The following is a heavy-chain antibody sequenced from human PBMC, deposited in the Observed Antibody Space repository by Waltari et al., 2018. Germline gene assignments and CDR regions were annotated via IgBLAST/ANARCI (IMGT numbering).Heavy chain of an antibody. CDR1: GFIFSNYW. J-gene: IGHJ4*02. V-gene: IGHV3-7*04. CDR2: IKEDGSAK. D-gene: IGHD2-15*01. CDR3: AKDNVRRWDY. Sequence: EVQLVESGGGLVQPGGSLRLSWAAPGFIFSNYWMSWVRQAPGKGLEWVGDIKEDGSAKYYVDSVKGRFTISRDNAKNSLYLQMNSLRAEDTAVYYCAKDNVRRWDYWGQGTLVTVSS.